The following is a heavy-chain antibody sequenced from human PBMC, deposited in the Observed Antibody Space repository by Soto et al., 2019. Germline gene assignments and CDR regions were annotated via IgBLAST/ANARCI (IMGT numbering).Heavy chain of an antibody. V-gene: IGHV3-33*01. J-gene: IGHJ6*02. CDR2: IWYDGSNK. CDR1: GFTFRNYA. CDR3: ARDSYGMDV. Sequence: QVQLVESGGGVVQPGRSLRLSCAASGFTFRNYAMHWVRQAPGKGLEWVAVIWYDGSNKYYADSVKGRFTISRDNSKKTLYLVMNRLRAEDTAVYYRARDSYGMDVWGQGTTVTV. D-gene: IGHD3-10*01.